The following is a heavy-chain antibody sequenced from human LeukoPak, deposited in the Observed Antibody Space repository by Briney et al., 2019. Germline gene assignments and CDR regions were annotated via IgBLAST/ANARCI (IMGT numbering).Heavy chain of an antibody. Sequence: GASVKVSCTASGYTFRSYDITWVRQAPGPGLEWMGWISPNNGNTNYAQKFQGRVTMTTDTPTSTDYMEMRSLRSDDTAVYYCARDRDSSGWHVADYWGQGTLVTVSS. V-gene: IGHV1-18*01. CDR1: GYTFRSYD. CDR3: ARDRDSSGWHVADY. CDR2: ISPNNGNT. J-gene: IGHJ4*02. D-gene: IGHD6-19*01.